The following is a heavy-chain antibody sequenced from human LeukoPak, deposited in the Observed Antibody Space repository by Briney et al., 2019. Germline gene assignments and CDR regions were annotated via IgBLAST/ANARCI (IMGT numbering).Heavy chain of an antibody. J-gene: IGHJ4*02. V-gene: IGHV4-59*01. CDR3: ASGATTYSSSWSTLDY. D-gene: IGHD6-13*01. CDR2: IYYSGST. Sequence: PSETLSLTCTVSGGSISSYYWSWIRQPPGKGLEWIGYIYYSGSTNYNPSLKSRVTISVDTSKNQFSLKLSSVTAADTAVYYCASGATTYSSSWSTLDYWGQGTLVTVSS. CDR1: GGSISSYY.